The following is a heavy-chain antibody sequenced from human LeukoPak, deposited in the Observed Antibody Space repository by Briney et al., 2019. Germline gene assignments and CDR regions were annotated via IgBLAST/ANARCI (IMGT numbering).Heavy chain of an antibody. Sequence: PGGSLRLSCEASGFTFSSYAMNWVRQAPGKGLEWVASVSSGSSHINYADSLKGRFTISRDNAKNSVFLQMDSVTAEDTAVYFCARVGVYYDFWKTRGNYFLDYWGQGTLVTVSS. V-gene: IGHV3-21*01. CDR3: ARVGVYYDFWKTRGNYFLDY. D-gene: IGHD3-3*01. CDR1: GFTFSSYA. CDR2: VSSGSSHI. J-gene: IGHJ4*02.